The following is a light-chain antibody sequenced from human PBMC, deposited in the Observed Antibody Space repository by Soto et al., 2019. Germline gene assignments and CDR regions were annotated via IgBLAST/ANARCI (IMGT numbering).Light chain of an antibody. CDR2: GAS. J-gene: IGKJ2*01. V-gene: IGKV3-20*01. Sequence: EMVLTQSPGTLSLSPGESATLSCKASQSVSSSYFAWYQQKPGQAPRLLIYGASSRATGIPDRFSGGGSGTDFTLTIRRLVPEDLAVYYCHQYGNSPYTFGQGTKLEIK. CDR1: QSVSSSY. CDR3: HQYGNSPYT.